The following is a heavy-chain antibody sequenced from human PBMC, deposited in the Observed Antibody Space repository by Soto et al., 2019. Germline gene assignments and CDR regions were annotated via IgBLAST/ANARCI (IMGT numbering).Heavy chain of an antibody. D-gene: IGHD3-10*01. V-gene: IGHV3-23*01. Sequence: VQLLESGGSLVQPGGSLRLSCVASGFTFNDYDMNWVRQAPGKGLEWVSGISGSGDATYYAGSLKGRFTISRDISKNTLYLQMNSLRAEATAVYYCAKVRGHYYYGMDVWGQGTTVTVSS. CDR3: AKVRGHYYYGMDV. CDR2: ISGSGDAT. J-gene: IGHJ6*02. CDR1: GFTFNDYD.